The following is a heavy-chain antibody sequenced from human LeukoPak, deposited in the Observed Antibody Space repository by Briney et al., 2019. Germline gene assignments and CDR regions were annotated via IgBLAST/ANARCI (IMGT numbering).Heavy chain of an antibody. J-gene: IGHJ3*02. CDR1: GGSIISNRHY. Sequence: SETLSLTCTVSGGSIISNRHYWSWIRQPAGKGLEWIGHIYSSGNTKYNPSLKSRLTMSIDSSKNQFSLILTSVTAADTAVYYCARVALITIHENDAFDIWGQGTVVTVSS. V-gene: IGHV4-61*09. CDR3: ARVALITIHENDAFDI. CDR2: IYSSGNT. D-gene: IGHD3-3*01.